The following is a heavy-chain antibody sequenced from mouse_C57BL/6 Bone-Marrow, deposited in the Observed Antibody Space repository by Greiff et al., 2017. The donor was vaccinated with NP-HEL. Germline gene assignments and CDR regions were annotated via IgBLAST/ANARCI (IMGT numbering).Heavy chain of an antibody. CDR2: ITHSGET. D-gene: IGHD2-3*01. V-gene: IGHV12-3*01. J-gene: IGHJ1*03. CDR1: GFPITSGYY. CDR3: AGGAGLLGYFDV. Sequence: VQGVESGPGLVKPSQSLFLTCSITGFPITSGYYWIWIRQSPGKPLEWMGYITHSGETFSNPSLQSPISITRETSKNQFFLQLNSVATEDTDMYYCAGGAGLLGYFDVWGTGTTVTVSS.